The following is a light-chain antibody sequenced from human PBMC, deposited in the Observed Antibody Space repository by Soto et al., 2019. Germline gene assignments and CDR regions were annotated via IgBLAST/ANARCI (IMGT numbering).Light chain of an antibody. J-gene: IGKJ1*01. CDR3: QQFNIWPRT. Sequence: EIVLTQSPGTLSLSPGERAALSCMASQSVSNNYLAWYQQKPGQAPRLLIYGASTRATGIPARFTGSGSGTEFTLTISSLQSEDFAVYFCQQFNIWPRTFGQGTKVHIK. CDR2: GAS. V-gene: IGKV3-15*01. CDR1: QSVSNN.